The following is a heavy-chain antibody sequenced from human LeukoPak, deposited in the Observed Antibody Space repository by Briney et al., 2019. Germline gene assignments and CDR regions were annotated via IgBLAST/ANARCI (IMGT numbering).Heavy chain of an antibody. V-gene: IGHV3-21*01. CDR1: GFTFTDSY. J-gene: IGHJ4*02. Sequence: GGSLRLSCAASGFTFTDSYMTWVRQAPGKGLEWVSSISSSSSYIYYADSVKGRFTISRDNAKNSLYLQMNSLRAEDTAVYYCARDVTEGDYGFLFAYGGQGPLVIVSS. CDR3: ARDVTEGDYGFLFAY. D-gene: IGHD4/OR15-4a*01. CDR2: ISSSSSYI.